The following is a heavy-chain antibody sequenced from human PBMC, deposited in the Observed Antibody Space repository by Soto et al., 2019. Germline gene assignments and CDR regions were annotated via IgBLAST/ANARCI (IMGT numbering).Heavy chain of an antibody. D-gene: IGHD3-16*01. Sequence: DVQLVESGGGLVQPGRSLRLSCAASGFTFDDYAMHWVRQAPGKGLEWVSGISWNSGSIGYADSVKGRFTISRDNAKNSLYLQMNSLRAEDTALYYCAKGWGPSSPYAFDIWGQGTMVTVSS. CDR2: ISWNSGSI. CDR3: AKGWGPSSPYAFDI. J-gene: IGHJ3*02. CDR1: GFTFDDYA. V-gene: IGHV3-9*01.